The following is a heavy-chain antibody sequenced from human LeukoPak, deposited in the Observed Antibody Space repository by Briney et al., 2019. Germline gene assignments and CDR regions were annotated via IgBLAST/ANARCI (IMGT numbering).Heavy chain of an antibody. CDR3: AIAQSWDELFDS. CDR2: ISINTDT. J-gene: IGHJ4*02. D-gene: IGHD1-26*01. Sequence: PGGSLRLSCAASGTAVIGNYMSWVRQPPGKGLEWVSFISINTDTFYADSVRGRFTISRDSSKNTLFLQMNSLRDEDSAVYYCAIAQSWDELFDSWGQGTLVTVSS. CDR1: GTAVIGNY. V-gene: IGHV3-53*01.